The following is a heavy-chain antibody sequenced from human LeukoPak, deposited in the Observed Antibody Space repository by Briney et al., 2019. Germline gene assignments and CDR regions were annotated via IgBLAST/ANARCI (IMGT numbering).Heavy chain of an antibody. D-gene: IGHD3-10*01. V-gene: IGHV2-5*02. CDR3: ARSNYYSSGTYYNDY. J-gene: IGHJ4*02. CDR2: IYWDDDK. CDR1: GFSLSTSGVA. Sequence: NESGPTLVNPTQTLTLTCIFSGFSLSTSGVAVARIRQPPGKALEWLALIYWDDDKRYSPSLKSRLTITKDTSKNHVVLTMTNMDPVDTATYYCARSNYYSSGTYYNDYWGQGTLVTVSS.